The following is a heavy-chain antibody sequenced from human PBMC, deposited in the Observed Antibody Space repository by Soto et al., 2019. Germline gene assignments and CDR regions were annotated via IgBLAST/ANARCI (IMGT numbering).Heavy chain of an antibody. V-gene: IGHV1-2*04. D-gene: IGHD1-1*01. CDR3: ARGTGETYYYYGMDV. Sequence: QVQLVQSGAEVKKPGASVKVSCKASGYTFTGYYMHWVRQAPGQGLEWMGWINPNSGGTNYAQKFQGWVTMTRDTSISTAYVELSRLRSDDTAVYYCARGTGETYYYYGMDVWGQGTTVTVSS. CDR1: GYTFTGYY. CDR2: INPNSGGT. J-gene: IGHJ6*02.